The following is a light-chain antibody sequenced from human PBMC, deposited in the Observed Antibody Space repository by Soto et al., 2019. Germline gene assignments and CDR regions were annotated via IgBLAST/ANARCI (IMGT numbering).Light chain of an antibody. CDR1: QGISSY. CDR2: AES. CDR3: HQYHSYPWT. J-gene: IGKJ1*01. Sequence: AVRMTQSPSSLSASTGDRVTITCRASQGISSYLAWYQQKPGKPPKLLIHAESALQSGVPSRFSFSGSGTDLNLTISCLQSEDFATDDCHQYHSYPWTFGQGTKVDI. V-gene: IGKV1-8*01.